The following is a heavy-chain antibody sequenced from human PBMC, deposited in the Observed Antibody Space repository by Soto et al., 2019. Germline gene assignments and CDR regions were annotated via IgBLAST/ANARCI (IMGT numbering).Heavy chain of an antibody. D-gene: IGHD2-15*01. CDR3: VRGVGGVHWYFDL. CDR2: INPSGGGT. J-gene: IGHJ2*01. V-gene: IGHV1-2*02. CDR1: GYSFTGYY. Sequence: QVQLVQSGAEVMKPGASVKVSCEASGYSFTGYYIHWVRQAPGQGLEWMGWINPSGGGTHYVQKFQGRVTMTRDTGISTAYMELSRLRSDDTAVYYCVRGVGGVHWYFDLWGSGTLVTVSS.